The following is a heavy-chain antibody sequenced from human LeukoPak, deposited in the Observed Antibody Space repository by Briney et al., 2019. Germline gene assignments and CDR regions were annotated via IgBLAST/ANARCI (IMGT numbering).Heavy chain of an antibody. CDR2: ISGSGGST. V-gene: IGHV3-23*01. CDR3: AKSFLGYSYGKIDY. CDR1: GFTFDNYA. Sequence: GGSLRLPCAASGFTFDNYAMSWVRHAPGKGLEWVSGISGSGGSTYYVDSVKGRFTISRDNSKNTLYLQMNSLRVEDTAVYYCAKSFLGYSYGKIDYWGQGTLVNVSS. D-gene: IGHD5-18*01. J-gene: IGHJ4*02.